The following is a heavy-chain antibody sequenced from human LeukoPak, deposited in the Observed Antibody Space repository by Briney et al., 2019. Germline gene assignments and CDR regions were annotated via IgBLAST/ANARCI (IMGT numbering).Heavy chain of an antibody. J-gene: IGHJ6*02. Sequence: ASVKVSCKASGYTFTSYGISWVRQAPGQGLEWMGWISAYNGNTNYAQKLQGRVTMTTDTSTSTAYMELRSLRSDDTAVYYCASLGQYQLENYYYGMDVWGQGTTVTVSS. CDR1: GYTFTSYG. CDR2: ISAYNGNT. CDR3: ASLGQYQLENYYYGMDV. D-gene: IGHD2-2*01. V-gene: IGHV1-18*01.